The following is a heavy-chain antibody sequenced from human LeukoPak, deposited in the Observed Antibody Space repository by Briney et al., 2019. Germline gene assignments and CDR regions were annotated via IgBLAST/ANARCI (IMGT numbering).Heavy chain of an antibody. CDR1: GYSISRCYY. CDR3: ARAYSSSWYWNWFDP. V-gene: IGHV4-38-2*02. CDR2: TYNSGST. D-gene: IGHD6-13*01. Sequence: SETLSLTCTVSGYSISRCYYWGWIRQAPGTGLEWIGSTYNSGSTYYNPSLKSRATISLAMSKYQFSLKMSSVPAAVTAVYCARAYSSSWYWNWFDPWGQGTLVTVSS. J-gene: IGHJ5*02.